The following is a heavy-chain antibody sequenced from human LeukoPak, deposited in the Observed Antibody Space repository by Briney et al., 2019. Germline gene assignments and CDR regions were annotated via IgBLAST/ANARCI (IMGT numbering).Heavy chain of an antibody. CDR1: GYTFTSYG. V-gene: IGHV1-18*01. CDR3: ARDQFPWIQLWLRSGWFDP. CDR2: ISAYNGNT. Sequence: ASVKVSCKASGYTFTSYGISWMRQAPGQGLEWMGWISAYNGNTNYAQKLQGRVTMTTDTSTSTAYMELRSLRSDDTAVYYCARDQFPWIQLWLRSGWFDPWGQGTLVTVSS. D-gene: IGHD5-18*01. J-gene: IGHJ5*02.